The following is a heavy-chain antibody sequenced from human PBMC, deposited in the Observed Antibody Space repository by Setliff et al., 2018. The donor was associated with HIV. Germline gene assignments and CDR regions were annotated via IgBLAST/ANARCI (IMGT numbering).Heavy chain of an antibody. D-gene: IGHD3-22*01. J-gene: IGHJ4*02. V-gene: IGHV3-66*02. Sequence: PSETLRLSCAASGLTVNNNYMTWVRQAPGKGLEWVSVIYSSGRTSYEDSVKGRFTISRDYSKNTLYLHMNSLRDEDTAVYFCARVPDYFDSSGDYDWGQGTLVTVSS. CDR1: GLTVNNNY. CDR3: ARVPDYFDSSGDYD. CDR2: IYSSGRT.